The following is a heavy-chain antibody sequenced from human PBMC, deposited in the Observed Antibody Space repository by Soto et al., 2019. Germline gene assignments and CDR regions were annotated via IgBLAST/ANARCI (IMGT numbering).Heavy chain of an antibody. V-gene: IGHV4-59*01. CDR3: ATDYHYFTVTTSGGMDV. D-gene: IGHD4-17*01. CDR2: IYSSGST. CDR1: GGSIDNFY. J-gene: IGHJ6*02. Sequence: SETLSLTCTVSGGSIDNFYWSWIRQPPGKGLEWIGHIYSSGSTKYNPSLKSRVTIPVDRSKNQFSLKLNSVTAADTAVYFCATDYHYFTVTTSGGMDVWGQGTTVTVSS.